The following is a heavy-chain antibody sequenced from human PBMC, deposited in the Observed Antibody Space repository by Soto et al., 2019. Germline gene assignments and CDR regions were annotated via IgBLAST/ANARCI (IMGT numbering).Heavy chain of an antibody. CDR3: ARGPRFSGTSSYWVTNYYYGLDV. Sequence: PETLPLTSVVYGGSFRDYYWSWIRQPPGKGLEWIGEINQSASTNYNPSLKSRVTISVDTSQNHFSLKLSSMTAADTAVYYCARGPRFSGTSSYWVTNYYYGLDVWGQGTTVTVSS. CDR2: INQSAST. CDR1: GGSFRDYY. J-gene: IGHJ6*02. D-gene: IGHD3-22*01. V-gene: IGHV4-34*01.